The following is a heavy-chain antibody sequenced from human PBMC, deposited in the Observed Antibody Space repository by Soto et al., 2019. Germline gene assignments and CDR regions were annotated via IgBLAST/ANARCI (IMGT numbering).Heavy chain of an antibody. J-gene: IGHJ3*02. V-gene: IGHV2-70*04. D-gene: IGHD3-22*01. CDR1: GFSLSTSGMR. CDR3: ARINYYDSSGYYSGDAFDI. CDR2: IDWDDDK. Sequence: SGPTLVNPTQTLTLTCTFSGFSLSTSGMRVSWIRQPPGKALEWLARIDWDDDKFYSTSLKTRLTISKDTSKNQVVLTMTNMDPVDTATYYCARINYYDSSGYYSGDAFDIWGQGTMVTVSS.